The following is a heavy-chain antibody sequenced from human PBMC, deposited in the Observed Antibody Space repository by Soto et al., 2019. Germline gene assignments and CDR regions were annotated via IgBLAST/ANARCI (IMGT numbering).Heavy chain of an antibody. CDR2: ISYDGGIK. V-gene: IGHV3-30*18. J-gene: IGHJ6*02. D-gene: IGHD2-21*02. CDR1: GFPFSSYG. CDR3: AKVAQGDPLISDYGMDV. Sequence: XGSLRLSCAASGFPFSSYGMHWVRQAPGKGLEWVAVISYDGGIKCYTDSVKGRFTVSRDNSKNTVYLQMNSLRAEDTAVYYCAKVAQGDPLISDYGMDVWGQGSTVTVSS.